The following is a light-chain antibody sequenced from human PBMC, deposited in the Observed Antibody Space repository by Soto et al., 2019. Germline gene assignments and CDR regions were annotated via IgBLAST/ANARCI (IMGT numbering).Light chain of an antibody. J-gene: IGKJ1*01. CDR1: QGIGNW. V-gene: IGKV1-5*03. CDR3: QQYNWT. CDR2: KAS. Sequence: DIQMTQSPSTLAASVADRVTITCRARQGIGNWVAWYQQKPGKAPKLLIYKASNLESGVPSRFSGCGSGTEFKRTISSLQTDAFPTYSCQQYNWTFGQGTTVAIK.